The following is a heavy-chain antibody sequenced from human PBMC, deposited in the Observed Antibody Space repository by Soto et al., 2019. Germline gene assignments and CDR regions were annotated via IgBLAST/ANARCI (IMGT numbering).Heavy chain of an antibody. CDR3: ARIPQIAVAGTRFGYFDL. Sequence: QVQLEESGGGVVQPGRSLRLSCAASGFTFSSYGMHWVRQAPGKGLEWVAVIWYDGSNKYYAHSVKGRFTISRDNSKNTLYLQMNSLGAEDTAVYYCARIPQIAVAGTRFGYFDLWGRGTLVTVSS. J-gene: IGHJ2*01. D-gene: IGHD6-19*01. CDR1: GFTFSSYG. CDR2: IWYDGSNK. V-gene: IGHV3-33*01.